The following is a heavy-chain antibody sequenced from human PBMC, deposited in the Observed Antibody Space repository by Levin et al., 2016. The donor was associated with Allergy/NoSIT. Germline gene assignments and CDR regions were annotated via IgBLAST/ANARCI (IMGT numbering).Heavy chain of an antibody. D-gene: IGHD2-15*01. CDR2: ISSSSSYI. CDR3: ARSLSGDCSGGRCLLDYFYGMDV. Sequence: VRQAPGKGLEWVSSISSSSSYIYYADSVKGRFTISRDNAKNSLYLQMNSLRAEDTAVYYCARSLSGDCSGGRCLLDYFYGMDVWGQGTTVTVSS. V-gene: IGHV3-21*01. J-gene: IGHJ6*02.